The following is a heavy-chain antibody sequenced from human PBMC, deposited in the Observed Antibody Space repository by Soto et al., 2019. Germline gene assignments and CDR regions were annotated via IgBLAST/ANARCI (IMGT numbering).Heavy chain of an antibody. D-gene: IGHD3-10*01. Sequence: PSETLSLTCTVSGGSISNYYWSWIRQPAGKGLEWIGRIFTSGITDYNPSLKSRVSMSVDTSKNQLSLKLSSVTAADTAVYYCARGSFDLGAYGMDVWGQGTTVTVSS. V-gene: IGHV4-4*07. CDR1: GGSISNYY. J-gene: IGHJ6*02. CDR3: ARGSFDLGAYGMDV. CDR2: IFTSGIT.